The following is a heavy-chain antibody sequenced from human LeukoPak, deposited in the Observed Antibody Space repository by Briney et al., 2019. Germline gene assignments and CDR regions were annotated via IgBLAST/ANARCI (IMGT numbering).Heavy chain of an antibody. CDR3: ARTDY. Sequence: PGGSLRLSCAASGFTFSSYSMNWVRQAPGKGLEWVSYISSSSSTIYYADPVKGRFTISRDNAKNSLYLQMNSLRAEDTAVYYCARTDYWGQGTLVTVSS. V-gene: IGHV3-48*01. CDR1: GFTFSSYS. CDR2: ISSSSSTI. J-gene: IGHJ4*02.